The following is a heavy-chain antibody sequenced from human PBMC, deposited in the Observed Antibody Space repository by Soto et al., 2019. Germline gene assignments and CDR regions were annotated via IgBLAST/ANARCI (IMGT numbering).Heavy chain of an antibody. CDR2: TYYRSKWYN. CDR3: ARDASPTTDAFDV. J-gene: IGHJ3*01. V-gene: IGHV6-1*01. Sequence: TLSLTCAISGDSVSSNSATWNWIRQSPSRGLEWLGRTYYRSKWYNDYAVSVTSRITINPDTSKNQFSLQLRSVTPDDTAVYYCARDASPTTDAFDVWGQGTMVTVSS. CDR1: GDSVSSNSAT. D-gene: IGHD3-16*01.